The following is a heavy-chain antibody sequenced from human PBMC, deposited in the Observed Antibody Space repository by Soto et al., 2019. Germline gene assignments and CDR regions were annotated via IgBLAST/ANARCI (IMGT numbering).Heavy chain of an antibody. D-gene: IGHD2-15*01. Sequence: EVQLLESGGGLVQPGGSLRLSCAASGFTFSSYAMSWVRQAPGKGLEWVSAISGSGGSTYYADSVKGRLTISRDNSKNTLYLQMNSLRAEDTAVYYCAKPGCSGGSCREKFYYYYYYMDVWGKGTTVTVSS. CDR2: ISGSGGST. J-gene: IGHJ6*03. CDR3: AKPGCSGGSCREKFYYYYYYMDV. CDR1: GFTFSSYA. V-gene: IGHV3-23*01.